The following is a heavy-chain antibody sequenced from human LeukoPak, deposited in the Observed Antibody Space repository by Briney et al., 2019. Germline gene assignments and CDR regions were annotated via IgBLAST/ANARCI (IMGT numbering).Heavy chain of an antibody. Sequence: SGTLSLTRAVSGYSISSGCYWGWIRQPPGKGLEWIGSIYHGGSTYYNPSLMSRVAISVDTSKNQFSLKLTSVTAADTAVYYCARFTFGGVIAIDSWGQGTLVTVSS. V-gene: IGHV4-38-2*01. CDR3: ARFTFGGVIAIDS. D-gene: IGHD3-16*02. J-gene: IGHJ4*02. CDR1: GYSISSGCY. CDR2: IYHGGST.